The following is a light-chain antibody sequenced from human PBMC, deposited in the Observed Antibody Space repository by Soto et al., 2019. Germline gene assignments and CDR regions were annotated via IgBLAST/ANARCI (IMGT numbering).Light chain of an antibody. CDR1: QTISSW. Sequence: DMQLNQSPFTLSGSVGDRVALTGRASQTISSWLAWYQQKPGKAPKLLIYKASTLKSGVPSRFSGSGSGTEFTLTISSLQPDDFATYYCQHYNSYSEAFGQGTKVDIK. V-gene: IGKV1-5*03. CDR2: KAS. J-gene: IGKJ1*01. CDR3: QHYNSYSEA.